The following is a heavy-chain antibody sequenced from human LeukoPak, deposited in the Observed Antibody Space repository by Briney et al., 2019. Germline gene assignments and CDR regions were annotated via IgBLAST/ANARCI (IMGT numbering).Heavy chain of an antibody. D-gene: IGHD2-2*01. J-gene: IGHJ4*02. CDR2: INWNGGST. Sequence: GGSLRLSCAASGFTFDDYGMSWVRQAPGKGLEWGSGINWNGGSTGYADSVKGRFTISRDKSNNMLHLQMNSLRAEDTAVYYCARDRYCVSTNCPYDCWGQGTPVTVSS. V-gene: IGHV3-20*04. CDR3: ARDRYCVSTNCPYDC. CDR1: GFTFDDYG.